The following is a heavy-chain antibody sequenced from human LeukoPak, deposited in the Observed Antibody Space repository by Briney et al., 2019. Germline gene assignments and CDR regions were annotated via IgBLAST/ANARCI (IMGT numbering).Heavy chain of an antibody. CDR1: GFTFNTYW. CDR2: INQDGSDK. J-gene: IGHJ5*02. Sequence: GSLRLSCAASGFTFNTYWMSWVRQAPGRGLEWVANINQDGSDKYYVDSVKGRFTISRDNAKNSLYLQMDSLRAEDTAVYYCARETTVITDPAWFDPWGQGPLVTVSS. CDR3: ARETTVITDPAWFDP. D-gene: IGHD4-23*01. V-gene: IGHV3-7*01.